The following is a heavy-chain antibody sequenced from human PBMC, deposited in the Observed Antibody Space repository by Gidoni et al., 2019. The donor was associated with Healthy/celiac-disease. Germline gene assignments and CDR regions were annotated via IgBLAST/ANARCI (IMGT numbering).Heavy chain of an antibody. D-gene: IGHD6-6*01. J-gene: IGHJ6*02. CDR2: INHSGST. CDR1: GGSFSGYY. CDR3: ARGGIAARPEGRGYYGMDV. V-gene: IGHV4-34*01. Sequence: QVQLQQWGAGLFKPSETLSLTCAVYGGSFSGYYWSWIRQPPGKVLEWIGEINHSGSTNYNPSLKSRVTISVDTSKNQFSLKLSSVTAADTAVYYCARGGIAARPEGRGYYGMDVWGQGTTVTVSS.